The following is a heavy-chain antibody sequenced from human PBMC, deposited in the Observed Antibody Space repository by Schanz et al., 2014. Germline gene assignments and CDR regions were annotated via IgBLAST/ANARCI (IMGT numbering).Heavy chain of an antibody. CDR2: ISGSNGNT. V-gene: IGHV1-18*01. D-gene: IGHD4-17*01. CDR3: ATLDYADSVS. CDR1: GYNITSND. J-gene: IGHJ5*02. Sequence: QVHLVQSGAEVKKPGASVKVSCKASGYNITSNDVTWVRQATGQGLEWMGWISGSNGNTNYTQKFQGRVTMTTDTSTSTAYMELNSLNSDDTAVYYCATLDYADSVSWGQGTLVTVSS.